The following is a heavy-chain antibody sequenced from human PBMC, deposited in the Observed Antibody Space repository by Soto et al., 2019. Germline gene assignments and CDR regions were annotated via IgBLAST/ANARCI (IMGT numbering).Heavy chain of an antibody. CDR1: GDSISSNSYS. CDR3: ARPRLPGTNYGMDV. D-gene: IGHD2-21*02. Sequence: QLQLQESGPGLVKPSETLSLTCTVSGDSISSNSYSWGWIRQPPGKGLEWIGNIYYSGRTYYNPSLKSRVTISIDTSKNQFSLNLSSVTAADTAVYYCARPRLPGTNYGMDVWGQGTAVTVSS. CDR2: IYYSGRT. J-gene: IGHJ6*02. V-gene: IGHV4-39*01.